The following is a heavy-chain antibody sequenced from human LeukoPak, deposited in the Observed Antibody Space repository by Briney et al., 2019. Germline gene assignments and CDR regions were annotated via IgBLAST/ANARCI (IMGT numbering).Heavy chain of an antibody. CDR2: ISSSVSTI. J-gene: IGHJ4*02. V-gene: IGHV3-11*01. CDR3: AREGRCSSSSGGGCFDY. D-gene: IGHD6-6*01. CDR1: GFTFSDYY. Sequence: GGSLRLSCAASGFTFSDYYMSWIRQAPGKGLEWVSYISSSVSTIYYADSVKGRFTISRDNAKNSLYLQMSSLRAEDTAVYYCAREGRCSSSSGGGCFDYWGQGTLVTVSS.